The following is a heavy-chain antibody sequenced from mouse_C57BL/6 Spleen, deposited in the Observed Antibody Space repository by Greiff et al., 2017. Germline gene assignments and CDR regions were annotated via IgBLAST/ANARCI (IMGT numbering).Heavy chain of an antibody. CDR2: IDPSDSYT. CDR1: GYTFTSYW. J-gene: IGHJ4*01. Sequence: QVQLQQPGAELVKPGASVKLSCKASGYTFTSYWMQWVKQRPGQGLEWIGEIDPSDSYTNYNQKFKGKATLTVDTSSSTAYMQRSSLTSEDSAVYYCARDGPGSMDDWGQGTSVTVSS. CDR3: ARDGPGSMDD. D-gene: IGHD2-3*01. V-gene: IGHV1-50*01.